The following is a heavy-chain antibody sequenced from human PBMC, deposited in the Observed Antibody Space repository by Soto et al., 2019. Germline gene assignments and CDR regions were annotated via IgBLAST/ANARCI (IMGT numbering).Heavy chain of an antibody. J-gene: IGHJ3*02. CDR3: APRSDAFDI. CDR1: GFTFSNYG. Sequence: GGSLRLSCAASGFTFSNYGMSRVRQAPGKGLEWVSSISNSGGSTYYADSVKGRFTISRDNSKNTLYLQMNSLRAEDTAVYYCAPRSDAFDIWGQGTMVTVSS. V-gene: IGHV3-23*01. CDR2: ISNSGGST.